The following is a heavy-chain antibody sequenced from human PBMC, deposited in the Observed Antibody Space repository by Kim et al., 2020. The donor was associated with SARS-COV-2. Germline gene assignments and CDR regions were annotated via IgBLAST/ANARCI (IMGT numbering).Heavy chain of an antibody. CDR1: GFTFSSYA. V-gene: IGHV3-30*04. Sequence: GGSLRLSCAASGFTFSSYAMHWVRQAPGKGLEWVAVISYDGSNKYYADSVKGRFTISRDNSKNTLYLQMNSLRAEDTAVYYCARPRMRSSWYGAAFDIWG. CDR3: ARPRMRSSWYGAAFDI. CDR2: ISYDGSNK. J-gene: IGHJ3*02. D-gene: IGHD6-13*01.